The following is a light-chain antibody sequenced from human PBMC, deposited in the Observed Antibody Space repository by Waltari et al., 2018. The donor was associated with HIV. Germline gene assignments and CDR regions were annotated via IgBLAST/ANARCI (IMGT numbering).Light chain of an antibody. CDR1: SSNIGSHT. V-gene: IGLV1-44*01. CDR2: ANN. J-gene: IGLJ2*01. CDR3: AAWDDSLNGRI. Sequence: QSVLTQPPSASGTPGQRVTMSCSGSSSNIGSHTVQWYQHLPGTAPKLLIYANNQRPSGVPDRFSGSKSGTSAFLAISGLQSDDEADYYCAAWDDSLNGRIFGGGTKLTVL.